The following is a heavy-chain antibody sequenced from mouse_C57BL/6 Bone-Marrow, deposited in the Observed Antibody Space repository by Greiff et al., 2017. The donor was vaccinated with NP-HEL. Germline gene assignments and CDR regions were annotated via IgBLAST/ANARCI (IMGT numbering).Heavy chain of an antibody. CDR2: IDPENGDT. CDR3: TTGDGYYFYAMDY. CDR1: GFNIKDDY. J-gene: IGHJ4*01. V-gene: IGHV14-4*01. D-gene: IGHD2-3*01. Sequence: VQLKQSGAELVRPGASVKLSCTASGFNIKDDYMHWVKQRPEQGLEWIGWIDPENGDTEYASKFQGKATITADTSSNTAYLQLSSLTSEDTAVYYCTTGDGYYFYAMDYWGQGTSVTVSS.